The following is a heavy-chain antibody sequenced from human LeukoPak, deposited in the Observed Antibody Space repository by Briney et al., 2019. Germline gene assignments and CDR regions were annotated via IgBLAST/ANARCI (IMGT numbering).Heavy chain of an antibody. D-gene: IGHD2-2*01. J-gene: IGHJ4*02. CDR2: IIPIFGTA. V-gene: IGHV1-69*05. CDR1: GGTFSSYA. Sequence: ASVKVSCKASGGTFSSYAISWVRQAPGQGLEWMGGIIPIFGTANYAQKFQGRVTITTDESTSTAYMELSSLRSEDTAVYYCAREVIKDCSSTSCYSPFDYWGQGTLVTVSS. CDR3: AREVIKDCSSTSCYSPFDY.